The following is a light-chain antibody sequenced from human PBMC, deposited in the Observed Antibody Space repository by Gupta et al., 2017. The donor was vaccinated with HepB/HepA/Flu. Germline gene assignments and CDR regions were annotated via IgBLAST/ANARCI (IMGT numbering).Light chain of an antibody. Sequence: QSVLTQPPSASGTPGQRVTISCSGSSSNIGSETVNWYQHLPGTAPKLLIYKNNQRPSGVPDRFSGSKSGTSASLAISGLQSGDEADYFCAATDDSLDGYVFGTGTKVTVL. J-gene: IGLJ1*01. CDR3: AATDDSLDGYV. V-gene: IGLV1-44*01. CDR1: SSNIGSET. CDR2: KNN.